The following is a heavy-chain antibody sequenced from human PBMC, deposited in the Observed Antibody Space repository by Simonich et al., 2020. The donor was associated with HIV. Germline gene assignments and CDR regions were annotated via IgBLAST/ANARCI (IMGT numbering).Heavy chain of an antibody. V-gene: IGHV3-48*03. CDR3: AREPIVSLYSSTWYGGIDY. CDR2: ISSSGNTT. D-gene: IGHD6-13*01. J-gene: IGHJ4*02. CDR1: GFTFSSYE. Sequence: CAASGFTFSSYEMNWVRQAPGKGLEWVSYISSSGNTTFYADSVKGRFTISRDNAKNSLYLQMNSLRVEDTAVYYCAREPIVSLYSSTWYGGIDYWGQGTLVTVSS.